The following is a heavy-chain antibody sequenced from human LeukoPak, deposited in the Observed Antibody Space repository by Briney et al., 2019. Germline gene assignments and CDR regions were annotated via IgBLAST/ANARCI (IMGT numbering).Heavy chain of an antibody. CDR2: ISAYNGNT. CDR3: ARDGWYYYDSSGYYY. CDR1: GYTFTSYG. D-gene: IGHD3-22*01. V-gene: IGHV1-18*01. J-gene: IGHJ4*02. Sequence: ASVKVSCKASGYTFTSYGISWVRQAPGQGLEWMGWISAYNGNTNYAQKLQGRVTMTTDTSTSTAYMELSSLRSEDTAVYYCARDGWYYYDSSGYYYWGQGTLVTVSS.